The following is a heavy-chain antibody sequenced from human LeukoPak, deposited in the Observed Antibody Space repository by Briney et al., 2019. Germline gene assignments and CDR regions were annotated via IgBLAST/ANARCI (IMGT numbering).Heavy chain of an antibody. D-gene: IGHD3-16*01. CDR3: AGVGGCFDY. J-gene: IGHJ4*02. V-gene: IGHV3-23*01. Sequence: PGGSLRLSCAASGVTFSSYAMSWVRQAPGKGLERVSAISGSGGSTYYADSVKGRFTISRDNSKKTLYLQMNSLRAEDTAVYYCAGVGGCFDYWGQGTLVTVSS. CDR1: GVTFSSYA. CDR2: ISGSGGST.